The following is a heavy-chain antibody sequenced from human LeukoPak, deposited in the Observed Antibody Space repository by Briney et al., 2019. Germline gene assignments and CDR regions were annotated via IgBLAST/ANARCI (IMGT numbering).Heavy chain of an antibody. D-gene: IGHD4-17*01. V-gene: IGHV3-74*01. CDR1: GFTFSNYW. CDR2: INSDGSST. CDR3: AKAPPVTTYYFDY. Sequence: GGSLRLSCSASGFTFSNYWMHWVRQAPGKGLVWVSRINSDGSSTSYADSVKGRFTISRDNSKNTLYLQMNSLRAEDTAVYYCAKAPPVTTYYFDYWGQGTLVTVSS. J-gene: IGHJ4*02.